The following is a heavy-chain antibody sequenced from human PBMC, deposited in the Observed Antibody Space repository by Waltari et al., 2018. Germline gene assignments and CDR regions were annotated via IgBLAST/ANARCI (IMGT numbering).Heavy chain of an antibody. CDR2: IDRLGNT. V-gene: IGHV4-38-2*02. CDR1: EYSVRTGVY. Sequence: VQLQESGPRLVKPSETLSLTCTVPEYSVRTGVYWGWARTSPGKGQEWIGSIDRLGNTSYNPPLSSLVAVSMDKSKNQFSLRLTTVTATDTAVYYCARHRLDRGDSFDFWGQGALVTGAS. J-gene: IGHJ4*02. CDR3: ARHRLDRGDSFDF. D-gene: IGHD3-22*01.